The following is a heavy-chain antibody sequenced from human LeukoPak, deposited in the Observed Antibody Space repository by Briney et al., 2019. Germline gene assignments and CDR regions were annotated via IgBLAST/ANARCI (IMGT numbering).Heavy chain of an antibody. CDR2: IYYSGST. CDR1: GGSISSYY. CDR3: ARESDSSTALDV. J-gene: IGHJ6*02. D-gene: IGHD2-2*01. V-gene: IGHV4-59*01. Sequence: SETLSLTCTVSGGSISSYYWSSIRQPPGKGLEWIGYIYYSGSTNYNPPLKSRVTISVDTSKNQFSLKLSSVTAADTAVYYCARESDSSTALDVWGQGTTVTISS.